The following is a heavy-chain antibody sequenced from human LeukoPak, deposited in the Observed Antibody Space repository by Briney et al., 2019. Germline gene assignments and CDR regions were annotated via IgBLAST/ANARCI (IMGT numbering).Heavy chain of an antibody. J-gene: IGHJ4*02. V-gene: IGHV1-69*13. CDR3: ARGTYIVGATLFDY. CDR1: GGTFSSYA. Sequence: SVKVSCKASGGTFSSYAISWVRQAPGQGLEWMGGIIPIFGTANYAQKFQGRVTITADESTSTAYMELSSLRSEDTAVYYCARGTYIVGATLFDYWGQGTLVTVSS. CDR2: IIPIFGTA. D-gene: IGHD1-26*01.